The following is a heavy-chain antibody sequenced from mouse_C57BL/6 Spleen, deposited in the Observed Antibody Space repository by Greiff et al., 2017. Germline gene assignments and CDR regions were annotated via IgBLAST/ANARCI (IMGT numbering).Heavy chain of an antibody. Sequence: EVMLVESGGGLVKPGGSLKLSCAASGFTFSDYGMHWVRQAPEKGLEWVAYISSGSSTIYYADTVKGRFTISRDNAKNTLFLQMTSLRSEDTAMYYCARRDTTNAMDYWGQGTSVTVSS. J-gene: IGHJ4*01. CDR1: GFTFSDYG. CDR2: ISSGSSTI. CDR3: ARRDTTNAMDY. V-gene: IGHV5-17*01. D-gene: IGHD1-1*01.